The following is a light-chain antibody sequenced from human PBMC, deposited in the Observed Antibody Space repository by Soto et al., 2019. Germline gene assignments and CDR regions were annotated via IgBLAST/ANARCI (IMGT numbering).Light chain of an antibody. V-gene: IGLV2-14*03. CDR3: CSYTTTSTFV. J-gene: IGLJ2*01. CDR1: SSDVGGYNY. CDR2: EVF. Sequence: QSALTQPASVSGSPGQSITISCTGTSSDVGGYNYVSWYQQHPGKVPKLMIYEVFRRPSGISDRFSGSKSGNTASLTISGLQAEDEDDYYCCSYTTTSTFVFGGGTKLTVL.